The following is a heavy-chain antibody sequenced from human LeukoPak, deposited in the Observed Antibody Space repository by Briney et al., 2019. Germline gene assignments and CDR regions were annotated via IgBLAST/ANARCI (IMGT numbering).Heavy chain of an antibody. CDR2: IHNDGST. CDR1: GFDVSINY. D-gene: IGHD1-1*01. Sequence: GGSLRLSCAASGFDVSINYMNWIRQSPEKGLELVSIIHNDGSTYYADSVKGRFTVSRDNSKNTVSLQMDSLRVDDTGIYYCARGFLQLTPYYFDYWGQGALVTVSS. CDR3: ARGFLQLTPYYFDY. J-gene: IGHJ4*02. V-gene: IGHV3-66*01.